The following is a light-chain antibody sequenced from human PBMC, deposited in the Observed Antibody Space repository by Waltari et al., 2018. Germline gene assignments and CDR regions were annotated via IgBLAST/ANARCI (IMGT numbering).Light chain of an antibody. J-gene: IGKJ2*01. CDR1: QSLLHSNGYNY. V-gene: IGKV2-28*01. CDR3: MQVLQSPRYT. Sequence: DIVMTQSPLSLPVTPGEPASISCRSSQSLLHSNGYNYMDWYLQTPGQSPQLLIYLGSNRAYGVPDRFSGSGSGTVFTLKISRVEAEDVGVYYCMQVLQSPRYTFGQGTKLESK. CDR2: LGS.